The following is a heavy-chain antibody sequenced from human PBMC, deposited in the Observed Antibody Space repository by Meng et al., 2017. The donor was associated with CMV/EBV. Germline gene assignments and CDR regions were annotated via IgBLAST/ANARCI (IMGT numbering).Heavy chain of an antibody. D-gene: IGHD3-3*01. V-gene: IGHV1-2*02. CDR3: ARVTDFWSTPWGFDP. CDR1: GYTFTGYY. CDR2: INANSGGT. J-gene: IGHJ5*01. Sequence: ASAKVSCKASGYTFTGYYMHWVRQAPGQGLEWMGWINANSGGTNYAVKFQGRVTMTRDKSITTAYMELSRLRSDDTAVYYCARVTDFWSTPWGFDPWGQGTLVTVSS.